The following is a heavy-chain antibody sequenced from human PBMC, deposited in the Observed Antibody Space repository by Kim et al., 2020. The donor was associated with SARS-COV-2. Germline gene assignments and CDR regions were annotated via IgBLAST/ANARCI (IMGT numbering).Heavy chain of an antibody. J-gene: IGHJ4*02. Sequence: GGSLRLSCAASGFTFDDYAMHWVRQAPGKGLEWVSLISGDGGSTYYADSVKGRFTISRDNSKNSLYLQMNSLRTEDTALYYCAKDWGIWFGELVDYWGQGTLVTVSS. V-gene: IGHV3-43*02. CDR3: AKDWGIWFGELVDY. CDR1: GFTFDDYA. CDR2: ISGDGGST. D-gene: IGHD3-10*01.